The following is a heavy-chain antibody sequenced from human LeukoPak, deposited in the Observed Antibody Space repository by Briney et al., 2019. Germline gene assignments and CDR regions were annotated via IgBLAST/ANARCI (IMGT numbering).Heavy chain of an antibody. V-gene: IGHV3-48*03. CDR2: ISSSGSTI. CDR3: ARDLRYCSSTSCYRVYYYYMDV. J-gene: IGHJ6*03. CDR1: GFTFSSYE. Sequence: PGGSLRLSCAASGFTFSSYEMNWVRQAPGKGLEWVSYISSSGSTIYYADSVKGRFTISRDNAKNSLYLQMNSLRAEDTAVYYCARDLRYCSSTSCYRVYYYYMDVWGKGTTVTTSS. D-gene: IGHD2-2*01.